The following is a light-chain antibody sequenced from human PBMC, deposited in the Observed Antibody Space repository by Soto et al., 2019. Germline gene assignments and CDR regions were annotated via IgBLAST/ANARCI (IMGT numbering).Light chain of an antibody. V-gene: IGKV2-28*01. CDR3: QQYDSYPWT. J-gene: IGKJ1*01. CDR2: LGS. CDR1: QSLLHNNEYNY. Sequence: EIVMTQSPLSLPVTPGEPASISCRSSQSLLHNNEYNYLDWYLQKPGQSPQLLIYLGSYRASGVPDRFSGSGSGTECTLIISSLQPDDFATYYCQQYDSYPWTFGQGTKVDI.